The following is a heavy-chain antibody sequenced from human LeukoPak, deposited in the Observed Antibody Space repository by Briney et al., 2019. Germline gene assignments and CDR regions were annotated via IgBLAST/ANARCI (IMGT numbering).Heavy chain of an antibody. CDR3: ARDTMVRGVINWFDP. Sequence: SETQSLTCAVYGGSFSGYYWSWIRQPPGKGLEWIGEINHSGSTNYNPSLKSRVTISVDTSKNQFSLKLSSVTAADTAVYYCARDTMVRGVINWFDPWGQGTLVTVSS. D-gene: IGHD3-10*01. J-gene: IGHJ5*02. V-gene: IGHV4-34*01. CDR2: INHSGST. CDR1: GGSFSGYY.